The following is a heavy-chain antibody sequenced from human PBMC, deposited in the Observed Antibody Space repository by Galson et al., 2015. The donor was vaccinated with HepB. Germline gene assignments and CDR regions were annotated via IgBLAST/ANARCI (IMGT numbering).Heavy chain of an antibody. CDR1: DFTFSTYN. Sequence: SLRLSCAASDFTFSTYNMNWVRQAPGKGLEWVALISHDGSQKYYADSVKGRFTISRDNSEKTLYLHMSSLRPDDTAVYFCATGGTYYTSGSFSPFDPWGQGTLVTVSS. CDR3: ATGGTYYTSGSFSPFDP. D-gene: IGHD3-10*01. J-gene: IGHJ5*02. CDR2: ISHDGSQK. V-gene: IGHV3-30-3*01.